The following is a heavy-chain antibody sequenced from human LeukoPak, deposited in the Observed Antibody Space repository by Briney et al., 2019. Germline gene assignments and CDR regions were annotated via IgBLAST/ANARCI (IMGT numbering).Heavy chain of an antibody. CDR3: ATDARPSY. CDR2: ITGGGASP. V-gene: IGHV3-23*01. J-gene: IGHJ4*02. Sequence: PGGSLRLSCAASGFTFSSSAIGWAGQPRGRGRGWGSAITGGGASPYYADSVKGRFTISRDNSKNTLYLQMNSLRADDTAVYYCATDARPSYWGQGTLVTVSS. CDR1: GFTFSSSA.